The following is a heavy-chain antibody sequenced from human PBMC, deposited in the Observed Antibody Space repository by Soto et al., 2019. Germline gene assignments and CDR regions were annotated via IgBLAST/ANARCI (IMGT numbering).Heavy chain of an antibody. Sequence: GGSLRLSCAASGFTFNNYWMHWVHQAPGKGLVWVSRINTDGSRTNYADSVKGRFTISRDNAKNTLYLQMDSLRAEDTAVYYCAKVATGSYNWFDPWGQGTLVTVSS. J-gene: IGHJ5*02. V-gene: IGHV3-74*01. CDR3: AKVATGSYNWFDP. CDR1: GFTFNNYW. D-gene: IGHD1-1*01. CDR2: INTDGSRT.